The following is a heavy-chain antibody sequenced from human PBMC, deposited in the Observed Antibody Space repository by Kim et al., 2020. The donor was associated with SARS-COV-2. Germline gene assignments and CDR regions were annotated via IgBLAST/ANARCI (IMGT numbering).Heavy chain of an antibody. Sequence: GGSLRLSCAASGFTFSSYGMHWVRQAPGKGLEWVAVISYDGSNKYYADSVKGRFTISRDNSKNTLYLQMNSLRAEDTAVYYCARGPVFSGSGYRYYYYYGMDVWGQGTTVTVSS. V-gene: IGHV3-33*05. J-gene: IGHJ6*02. CDR1: GFTFSSYG. CDR2: ISYDGSNK. D-gene: IGHD3-10*01. CDR3: ARGPVFSGSGYRYYYYYGMDV.